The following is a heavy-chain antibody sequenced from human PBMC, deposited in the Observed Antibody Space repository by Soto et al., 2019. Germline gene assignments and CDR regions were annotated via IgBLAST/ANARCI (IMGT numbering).Heavy chain of an antibody. CDR3: ARSAYYYDSSGYLPGYYYYYGMDV. CDR2: IYHSGST. J-gene: IGHJ6*02. V-gene: IGHV4-4*02. D-gene: IGHD3-22*01. CDR1: GGSISSSNW. Sequence: PSETLSLTCAVSGGSISSSNWWSWVRQPPGKGLEWIGEIYHSGSTNYNPSLKSRVTISVDKSKNQLSLKLSSVTAADTAVYYCARSAYYYDSSGYLPGYYYYYGMDVWGQGTTVTVSS.